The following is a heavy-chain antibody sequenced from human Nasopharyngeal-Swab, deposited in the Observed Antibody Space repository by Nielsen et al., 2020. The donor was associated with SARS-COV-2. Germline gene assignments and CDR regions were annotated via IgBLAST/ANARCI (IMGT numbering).Heavy chain of an antibody. CDR3: ARDVRDRGMPYRNSKNGMDV. J-gene: IGHJ6*02. CDR2: IIPMLGIV. Sequence: SVKVSCKASGGTFSSHGISWVRQAPGQGLEWLGRIIPMLGIVTYAQKLQARATITADKSTSTAYLDLSGLRFEDTAVYYCARDVRDRGMPYRNSKNGMDVWGQGTPVTVSS. V-gene: IGHV1-69*04. CDR1: GGTFSSHG. D-gene: IGHD3-10*01.